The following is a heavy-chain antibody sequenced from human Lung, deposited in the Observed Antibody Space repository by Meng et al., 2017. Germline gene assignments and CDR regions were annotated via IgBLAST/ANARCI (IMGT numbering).Heavy chain of an antibody. J-gene: IGHJ4*02. CDR2: INHSGST. CDR3: ARGPTTMAHDFDY. Sequence: VQLPHWGARLLKPSETLSLTCVVSGGSFSDYYWSWIRQPPGKGLEWIGEINHSGSTNYNPSLESRATISVDTSQNNLSLKLSSVTAADSAVYYCARGPTTMAHDFDYWGQGTLVTVSS. D-gene: IGHD4-11*01. V-gene: IGHV4-34*01. CDR1: GGSFSDYY.